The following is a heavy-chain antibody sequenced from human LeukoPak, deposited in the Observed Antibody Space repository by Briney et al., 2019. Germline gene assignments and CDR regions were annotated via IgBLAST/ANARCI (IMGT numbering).Heavy chain of an antibody. D-gene: IGHD6-25*01. Sequence: PSGTLSLTCAVSGGSISSSSYYWGWIRQPPGKGLEWIGNIFYGGTTQYNPSVKSRVAISVDTSKNHFSLKLSSVTAADTAVYYCAQGRGYGNGWYFDLWGHGTLVTVSS. CDR1: GGSISSSSYY. CDR3: AQGRGYGNGWYFDL. V-gene: IGHV4-39*02. CDR2: IFYGGTT. J-gene: IGHJ2*01.